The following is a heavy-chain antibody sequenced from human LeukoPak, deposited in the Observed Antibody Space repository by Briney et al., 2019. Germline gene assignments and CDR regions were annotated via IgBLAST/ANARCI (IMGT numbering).Heavy chain of an antibody. V-gene: IGHV1-8*01. CDR3: ARRRYCSGGSCYSVDY. D-gene: IGHD2-15*01. Sequence: SSVKVSCKASGYTFTSYDINWVRQATGRGLEWMGWMNPTSGKTGYGPKFQGRVTRTRNTSISTTYMELSSLRSEDTAVYYCARRRYCSGGSCYSVDYWGQGTLITVSS. CDR1: GYTFTSYD. J-gene: IGHJ4*02. CDR2: MNPTSGKT.